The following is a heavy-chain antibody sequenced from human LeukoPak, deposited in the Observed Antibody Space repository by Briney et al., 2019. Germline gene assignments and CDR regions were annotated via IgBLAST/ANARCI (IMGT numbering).Heavy chain of an antibody. J-gene: IGHJ3*02. Sequence: SETLSLTCTVSGGSISSSSYYWGWIRQPPGKGLEWIGSIYYSGSTYYNPSLKSRVTISVDTSKNQFSLKLSSVTAADTAVYYCGGGALDAFDIWGQGTMVTVSS. CDR2: IYYSGST. V-gene: IGHV4-39*01. CDR3: GGGALDAFDI. D-gene: IGHD1-26*01. CDR1: GGSISSSSYY.